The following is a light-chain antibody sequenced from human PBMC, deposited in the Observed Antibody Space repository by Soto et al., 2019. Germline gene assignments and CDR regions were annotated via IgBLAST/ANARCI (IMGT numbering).Light chain of an antibody. CDR2: KAS. Sequence: DIPVTQSPSTLSASVGDRVTITCRASQSISNWLAWYQQKPGKAPKLLIYKASTLESGVTSRFSGSGSGTEFTLTINTLQPDDFATYYCQQYDSYPWTFGQGTKVEI. CDR1: QSISNW. J-gene: IGKJ1*01. V-gene: IGKV1-5*03. CDR3: QQYDSYPWT.